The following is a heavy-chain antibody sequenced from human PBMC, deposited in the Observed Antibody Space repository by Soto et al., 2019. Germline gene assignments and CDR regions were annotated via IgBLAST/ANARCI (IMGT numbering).Heavy chain of an antibody. CDR1: GGSISSGGYS. V-gene: IGHV4-30-2*01. CDR3: ARGGIPYGGLQY. Sequence: QLQLQESGSGLVKPSQTLSLTCAVSGGSISSGGYSWSWIRQLPGKGLEWIGYIYHSGSTYYNPSLKSRVTISVDRSKNQFSLKLSSVTAADTAVYYCARGGIPYGGLQYWGQGTLVTVSS. CDR2: IYHSGST. J-gene: IGHJ4*02. D-gene: IGHD4-17*01.